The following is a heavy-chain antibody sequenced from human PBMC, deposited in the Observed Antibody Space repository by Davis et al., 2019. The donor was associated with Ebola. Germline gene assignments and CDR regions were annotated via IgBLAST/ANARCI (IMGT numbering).Heavy chain of an antibody. CDR2: ISSSSTS. D-gene: IGHD4-11*01. CDR1: GFTFSSYT. V-gene: IGHV3-48*04. CDR3: ARDYGNYGY. Sequence: GGSLRLSCAATGFTFSSYTMSWVRQAPGKGLEWVSYISSSSTSHYADSLKGRFTISRDNAKNSLYLQMNSLRAEDTAVYYCARDYGNYGYWGQGTLVTVSS. J-gene: IGHJ4*02.